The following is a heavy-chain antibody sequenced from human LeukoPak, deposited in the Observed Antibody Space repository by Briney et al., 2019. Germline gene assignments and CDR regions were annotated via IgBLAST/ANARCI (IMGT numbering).Heavy chain of an antibody. CDR3: AKILHTTLEIDY. Sequence: GGSLRLSCAASGFTFSSYEMNWVRQAPGKGLEWVSYISSSGSTIYYADSVKGRFTISRDNAKNSLYLQMNSLRAEDTAVYYCAKILHTTLEIDYWGQGTLVTVSS. CDR1: GFTFSSYE. D-gene: IGHD1-14*01. CDR2: ISSSGSTI. J-gene: IGHJ4*02. V-gene: IGHV3-48*03.